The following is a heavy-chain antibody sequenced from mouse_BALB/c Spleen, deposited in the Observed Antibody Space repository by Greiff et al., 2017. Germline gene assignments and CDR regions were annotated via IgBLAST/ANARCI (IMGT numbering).Heavy chain of an antibody. CDR3: ARCQPYYYAMDY. J-gene: IGHJ4*01. CDR1: GYSITSDYA. D-gene: IGHD6-1*01. Sequence: DVKLVESGPGLVKPSQSLSLTCTVTGYSITSDYAWNWIRQFPGNKLEWMGYISYSGSTSYNPSLKSRISITRDTSKNQFFLQLNSVTTEDTATYYCARCQPYYYAMDYWGQGTSVTVSS. CDR2: ISYSGST. V-gene: IGHV3-2*02.